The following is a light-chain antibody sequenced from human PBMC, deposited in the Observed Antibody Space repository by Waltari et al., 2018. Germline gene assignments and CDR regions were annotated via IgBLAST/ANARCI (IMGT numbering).Light chain of an antibody. CDR1: QGVSSY. V-gene: IGKV3-11*01. Sequence: ELGLTQSPATQSLSPGERAPLSCRASQGVSSYLAWYQQQPGQAPRLLIYDASNRATGIPARFSGSGSGTDFTLTISSLEPEDFAVYYCQQRSNWITFGPGTKVDIK. CDR3: QQRSNWIT. CDR2: DAS. J-gene: IGKJ3*01.